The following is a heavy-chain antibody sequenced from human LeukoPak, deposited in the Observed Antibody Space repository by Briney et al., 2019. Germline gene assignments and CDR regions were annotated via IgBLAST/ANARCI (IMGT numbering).Heavy chain of an antibody. Sequence: ASVKVSCKASGYTFTPYGIHWVRQAPGQGPEWMGWINSGNGNTKYSQKFQGRVTITRDTSASTAYMELSSLTSEDTAVYFCAGMTYNSSPFDPWGQGTLVTVSS. CDR1: GYTFTPYG. D-gene: IGHD3-22*01. CDR2: INSGNGNT. J-gene: IGHJ5*02. CDR3: AGMTYNSSPFDP. V-gene: IGHV1-3*01.